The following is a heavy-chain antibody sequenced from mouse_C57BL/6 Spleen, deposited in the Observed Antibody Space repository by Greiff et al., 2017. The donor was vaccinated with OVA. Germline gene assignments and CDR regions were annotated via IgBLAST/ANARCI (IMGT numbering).Heavy chain of an antibody. V-gene: IGHV1-50*01. Sequence: QVQLQQSGAELVKPGASVKLSCKASGYTFTSYWMQWVKQRPGQGLEWIGEIDPSDSYTNYNQKFKGKATLTVDTSSSTAYMQLSSLTSEDSAVYYCASITTRFAYWGQGTLVTVSA. J-gene: IGHJ3*01. D-gene: IGHD1-2*01. CDR3: ASITTRFAY. CDR1: GYTFTSYW. CDR2: IDPSDSYT.